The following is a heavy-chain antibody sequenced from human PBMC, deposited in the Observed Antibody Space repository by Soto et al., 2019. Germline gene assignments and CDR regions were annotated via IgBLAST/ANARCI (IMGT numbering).Heavy chain of an antibody. CDR2: IIPIFGTA. J-gene: IGHJ4*02. D-gene: IGHD6-6*01. V-gene: IGHV1-69*13. Sequence: SVKVSCKASGGTFSSYAISWVRQAPGQGPEWMGGIIPIFGTANYAQKFQGRVTITADESTSTAYMELSSLRSEDTAVYYCAGSYSSSSPYYFDSWGQGTLVTVSS. CDR1: GGTFSSYA. CDR3: AGSYSSSSPYYFDS.